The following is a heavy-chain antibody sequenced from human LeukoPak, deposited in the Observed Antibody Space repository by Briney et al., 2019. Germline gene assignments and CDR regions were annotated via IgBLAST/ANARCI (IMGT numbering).Heavy chain of an antibody. CDR3: AKKTPGNYPYDY. J-gene: IGHJ4*02. CDR2: SGNAGDT. Sequence: GGSLRLSCAASGFTFDVYAMNWVRQAPGKGLEWVSASGNAGDTYYADAVKGRFTISSSNSKKMSFLQKISLSSDDDTGLYCAKKTPGNYPYDYWGQGTLVTVSP. V-gene: IGHV3-23*01. CDR1: GFTFDVYA. D-gene: IGHD3-22*01.